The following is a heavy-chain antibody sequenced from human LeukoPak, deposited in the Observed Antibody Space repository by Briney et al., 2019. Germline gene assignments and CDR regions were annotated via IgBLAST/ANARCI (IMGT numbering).Heavy chain of an antibody. CDR3: ASTVRGVDY. V-gene: IGHV1-18*01. D-gene: IGHD3-10*01. CDR2: ISAYNGDT. Sequence: ASVKVSCKASGYTFTSYGINWVRQAPGQGLEWMGWISAYNGDTNYAQKLQGRVTITADESTSTAYMELSSLRSEDTAVYYCASTVRGVDYWGQGTLVTVSS. J-gene: IGHJ4*02. CDR1: GYTFTSYG.